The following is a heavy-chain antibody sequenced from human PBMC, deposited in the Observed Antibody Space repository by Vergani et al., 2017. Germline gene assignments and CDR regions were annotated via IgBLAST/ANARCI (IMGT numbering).Heavy chain of an antibody. J-gene: IGHJ4*02. CDR3: ATIGYRRWGYYFDY. D-gene: IGHD2-2*02. CDR1: GDSISSNNR. Sequence: QVQLQESGPGLVKPPGTLSLTCAVSGDSISSNNRWTRVRQPPGKGLEWIGEICHTEDTKYSPSLKSRVTVSVDESRNLFSLRLNSVTAADTAVYYCATIGYRRWGYYFDYWGQGILVTVSS. V-gene: IGHV4-4*03. CDR2: ICHTEDT.